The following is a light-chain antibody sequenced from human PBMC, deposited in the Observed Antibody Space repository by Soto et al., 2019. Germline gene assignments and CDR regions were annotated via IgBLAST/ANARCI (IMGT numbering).Light chain of an antibody. V-gene: IGLV2-11*01. CDR1: SRDVRVYDY. J-gene: IGLJ1*01. CDR2: DVS. CDR3: CSYAGTYTYV. Sequence: QSALTQPRSVSGSPGQSVTISCTGTSRDVRVYDYVSWYQQHPGKAPKLMIYDVSQRPPGVPDRFSGSKSGNTASLTISGLQAEDEADYYCCSYAGTYTYVFGTGTKVTVL.